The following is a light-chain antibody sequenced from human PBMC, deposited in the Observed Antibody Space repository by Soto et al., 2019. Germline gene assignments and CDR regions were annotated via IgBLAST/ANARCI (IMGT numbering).Light chain of an antibody. V-gene: IGLV2-8*01. CDR2: EVS. Sequence: QSVLTQPPSASGSPGQSVTLSCTGTSSDVGAYKYVSWYQQYPGKAPKLMISEVSKRPSGVPYRFSGSKSGNTASLTVSGLQAEDEADYYCTSYVGSNIWVFGGGTKLTVL. CDR1: SSDVGAYKY. J-gene: IGLJ3*02. CDR3: TSYVGSNIWV.